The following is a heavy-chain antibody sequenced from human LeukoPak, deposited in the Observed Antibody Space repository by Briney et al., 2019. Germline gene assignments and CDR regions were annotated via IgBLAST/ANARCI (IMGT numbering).Heavy chain of an antibody. CDR2: ISSSSSYI. J-gene: IGHJ4*02. CDR1: GFTFSSYS. D-gene: IGHD6-13*01. CDR3: ARGNPAGYSKTDY. Sequence: GGSLRLSCAASGFTFSSYSMNWVRLAPGKGLEWVSSISSSSSYIYYADSVKGRFTISRDNAKNSLYLQMNSLRAEDTAVYYCARGNPAGYSKTDYWGQGTLVTVSS. V-gene: IGHV3-21*01.